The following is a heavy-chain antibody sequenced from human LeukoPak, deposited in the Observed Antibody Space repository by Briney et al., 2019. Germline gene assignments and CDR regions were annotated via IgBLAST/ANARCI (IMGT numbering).Heavy chain of an antibody. CDR2: ISGSGGST. CDR3: AKDLDYYGSGSYGGGEYGMDV. J-gene: IGHJ6*02. Sequence: QPGGSLRLSCAASGFTFSSYAMSWVRQAPGKGLEWVSAISGSGGSTYYADSVKGRFTISRDNSKKTLYLQMNSLRSEDTAVYYCAKDLDYYGSGSYGGGEYGMDVWGQGTTVTVSS. V-gene: IGHV3-23*01. D-gene: IGHD3-10*01. CDR1: GFTFSSYA.